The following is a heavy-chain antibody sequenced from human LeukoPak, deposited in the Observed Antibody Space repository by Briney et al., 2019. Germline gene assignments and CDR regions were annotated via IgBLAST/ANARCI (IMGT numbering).Heavy chain of an antibody. J-gene: IGHJ4*02. CDR2: INHSGST. D-gene: IGHD3-9*01. Sequence: SETLSLTCAVYGGSFSGYYWSWIRQPPGKGLEWIGEINHSGSTYYNPSLKSRVTISVDTSKNQFSLKLSSVTAADTAVYYCAREDYDILTGYYPLYYFDYWGQGTLVTVSS. CDR3: AREDYDILTGYYPLYYFDY. CDR1: GGSFSGYY. V-gene: IGHV4-34*01.